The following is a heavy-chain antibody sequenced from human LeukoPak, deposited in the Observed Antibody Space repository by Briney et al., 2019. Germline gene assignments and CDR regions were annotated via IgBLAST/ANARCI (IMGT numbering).Heavy chain of an antibody. J-gene: IGHJ4*02. CDR1: GGSISSYH. V-gene: IGHV4-59*01. CDR3: ARDPAANRYFDS. CDR2: ISDSGST. D-gene: IGHD3-16*02. Sequence: KPSETLSLTRTVSGGSISSYHWSWIRQPPGKGLEWIGCISDSGSTTHNPSLKSRVTISVDTSKNQFSLKLNSVTAADTAVYYCARDPAANRYFDSWGRGTLVTVSS.